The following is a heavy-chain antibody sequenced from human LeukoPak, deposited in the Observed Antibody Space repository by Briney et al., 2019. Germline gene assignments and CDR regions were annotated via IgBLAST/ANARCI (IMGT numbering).Heavy chain of an antibody. CDR1: GFTFSSYG. V-gene: IGHV3-30*18. D-gene: IGHD3-22*01. CDR2: ISYDGSNK. J-gene: IGHJ5*02. Sequence: GGSLRLSCAASGFTFSSYGMHWVRRAPGKGLEWVAVISYDGSNKYYADSVKGRLTISRDNSKNTLYLQMNSLRAEDTAVYYCAKDDSGGYYYHWGQGTLVTVSS. CDR3: AKDDSGGYYYH.